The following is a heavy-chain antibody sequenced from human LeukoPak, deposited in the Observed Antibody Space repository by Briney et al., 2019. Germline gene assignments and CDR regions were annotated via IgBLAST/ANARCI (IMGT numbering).Heavy chain of an antibody. CDR1: GFTFDKYA. D-gene: IGHD1-26*01. CDR3: ARDDKWAFDY. CDR2: ISSTRDI. J-gene: IGHJ4*02. V-gene: IGHV3-69-1*02. Sequence: GGSLRLSCAASGFTFDKYALNWFRHTPGKGLEWLSYISSTRDIYYADSVKGRFTISRDNAEKSLYLQMNSLRAEDTAVYFCARDDKWAFDYWGQGTLVTVSS.